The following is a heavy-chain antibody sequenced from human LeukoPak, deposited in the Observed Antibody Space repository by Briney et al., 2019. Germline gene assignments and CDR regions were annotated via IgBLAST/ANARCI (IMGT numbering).Heavy chain of an antibody. J-gene: IGHJ4*02. Sequence: PGGSLRLSCAASGFTFSDYYMSWIRQAPGKGLEWVSYISSSSSYTNYADSVKGRFTISRDNAKNSLYLQMNSLRAEDTAVYYCASSIAAAGRFDHWGQGTLVTVSS. CDR1: GFTFSDYY. CDR3: ASSIAAAGRFDH. V-gene: IGHV3-11*06. D-gene: IGHD6-13*01. CDR2: ISSSSSYT.